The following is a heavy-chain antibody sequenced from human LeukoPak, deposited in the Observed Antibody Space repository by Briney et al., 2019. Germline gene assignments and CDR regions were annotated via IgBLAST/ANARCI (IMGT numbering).Heavy chain of an antibody. CDR1: GDPITSANW. D-gene: IGHD4-11*01. CDR3: VRGDDYIFDY. CDR2: ISHSGAT. J-gene: IGHJ4*02. Sequence: PSGTLSLTCAVSGDPITSANWWSWVRQSPGKGLEWIGEISHSGATNHNPSLKSRVTMSLDKSKNQLSLRVNSVTAADAAVYYCVRGDDYIFDYWGQGTLVTVSS. V-gene: IGHV4-4*02.